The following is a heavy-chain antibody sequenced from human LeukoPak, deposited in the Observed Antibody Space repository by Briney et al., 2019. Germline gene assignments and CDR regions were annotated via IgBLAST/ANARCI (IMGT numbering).Heavy chain of an antibody. Sequence: ASVKVSCKASGYTFTDYYMHWVRPAPGQGLEWMGWINPNSGGTNYAQKFQGRVTMTRDTSISTAYMELSRLRSDDTAVYYCARSYGLGGNYFDYWGQGTLVTVSS. CDR3: ARSYGLGGNYFDY. V-gene: IGHV1-2*02. J-gene: IGHJ4*02. CDR1: GYTFTDYY. D-gene: IGHD3-16*01. CDR2: INPNSGGT.